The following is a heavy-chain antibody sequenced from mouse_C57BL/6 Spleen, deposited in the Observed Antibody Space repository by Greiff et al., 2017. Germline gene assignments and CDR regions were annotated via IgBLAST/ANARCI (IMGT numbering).Heavy chain of an antibody. CDR2: INPSNGGT. Sequence: QVHVKQSGTELVKPGASVKLSCKASGYTFTSYWMHWVKQRPGQGLEWIGNINPSNGGTNYNEKFKSKATLTVDKSSSTAYMQLSSLTSEDSTVYYCARSHYDYDGFAYWGQGTLVTVSA. D-gene: IGHD2-4*01. CDR1: GYTFTSYW. V-gene: IGHV1-53*01. CDR3: ARSHYDYDGFAY. J-gene: IGHJ3*01.